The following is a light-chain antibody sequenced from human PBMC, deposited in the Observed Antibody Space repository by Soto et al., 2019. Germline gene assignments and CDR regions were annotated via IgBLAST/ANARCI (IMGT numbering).Light chain of an antibody. Sequence: QSALTQPASVSGSPGQSITISCTGTSSDVGEYNYVSWYQHHPGKVPKVIIYEVNNRPSGVSNRFSGSKSGNTASLTISGLQAEDEGDYYCSSYTTSAPYVFGSGTKLTVL. CDR2: EVN. CDR3: SSYTTSAPYV. V-gene: IGLV2-14*01. CDR1: SSDVGEYNY. J-gene: IGLJ1*01.